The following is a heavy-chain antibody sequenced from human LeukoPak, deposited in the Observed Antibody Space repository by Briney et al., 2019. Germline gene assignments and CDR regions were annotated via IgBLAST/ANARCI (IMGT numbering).Heavy chain of an antibody. CDR2: IYTSGST. D-gene: IGHD3-22*01. V-gene: IGHV4-61*02. CDR1: GGSISSGGYS. CDR3: ARGPSFFYDSSGYHAY. J-gene: IGHJ4*02. Sequence: SETLSLTCAVSGGSISSGGYSWSWIRQPAGKGLEWIGRIYTSGSTNYNPSLKSRVTMSVDTSKNQFSLKLSSVTAADTAVYYCARGPSFFYDSSGYHAYWGQGTLVTVSS.